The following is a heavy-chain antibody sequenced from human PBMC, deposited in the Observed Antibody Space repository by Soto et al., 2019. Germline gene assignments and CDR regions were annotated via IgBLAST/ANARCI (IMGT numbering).Heavy chain of an antibody. CDR2: IIPIFGTP. V-gene: IGHV1-69*01. Sequence: QVQLVQSGAEVKKPGSSMKVSCKASGGSFSSYAISWVRQAPGQGLQWMGGIIPIFGTPSYAQKFQGRATITADESTSTAYMELSSLRSEDTAVYYCAREYRSSSGRFDNWGQGTLVTVSS. CDR3: AREYRSSSGRFDN. J-gene: IGHJ4*02. D-gene: IGHD6-6*01. CDR1: GGSFSSYA.